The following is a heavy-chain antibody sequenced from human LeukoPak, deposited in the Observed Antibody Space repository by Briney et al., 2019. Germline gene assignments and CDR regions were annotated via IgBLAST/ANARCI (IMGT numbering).Heavy chain of an antibody. CDR3: ARGSIPRNNSIAVAATERYYFDY. V-gene: IGHV4-34*01. D-gene: IGHD6-19*01. CDR1: GGSFSGYY. CDR2: INHSGST. Sequence: SETLSLTCAVYGGSFSGYYWSWIRQPPGKGLEWIGEINHSGSTSYNPSLKSRVTISVDTSKNQFSLKLSSVTAADTAVYYCARGSIPRNNSIAVAATERYYFDYWGQGTLVTVSS. J-gene: IGHJ4*02.